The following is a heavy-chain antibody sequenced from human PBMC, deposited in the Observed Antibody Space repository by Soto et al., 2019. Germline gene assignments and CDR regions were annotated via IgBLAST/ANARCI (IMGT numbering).Heavy chain of an antibody. Sequence: QTRSQICGISCNGRARNTTAAGSAKPSPSRGIEWLGRTYYRCKWYIDYATSLKRRMTINPDTSENQCSLQLLTVTPEDSAVYYCARGSYTSTWYWGQGTLVTVSS. CDR3: ARGSYTSTWY. V-gene: IGHV6-1*01. CDR2: TYYRCKWYI. CDR1: CNGRARNTTA. J-gene: IGHJ4*02. D-gene: IGHD6-13*01.